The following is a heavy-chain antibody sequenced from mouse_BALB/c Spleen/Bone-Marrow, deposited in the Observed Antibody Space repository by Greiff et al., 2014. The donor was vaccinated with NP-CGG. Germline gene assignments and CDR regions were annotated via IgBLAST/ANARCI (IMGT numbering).Heavy chain of an antibody. Sequence: EVKLVESGGGLVKPGGSLKLSCAASGFTFSSYAMFWVRQTPEKRLEWVATISSGGSYTYYPDSVKGRFTISRDNAKNTLYLQMSSLRSEDTAMYYCARKSYYDYDGRPWFAYWGQGTLVTVSA. CDR2: ISSGGSYT. CDR1: GFTFSSYA. J-gene: IGHJ3*01. V-gene: IGHV5-9-3*01. D-gene: IGHD2-4*01. CDR3: ARKSYYDYDGRPWFAY.